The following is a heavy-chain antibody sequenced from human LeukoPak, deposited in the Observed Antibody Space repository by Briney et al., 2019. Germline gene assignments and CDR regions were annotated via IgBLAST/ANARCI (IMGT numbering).Heavy chain of an antibody. CDR1: DGSINSGSFY. Sequence: SSETLSLTCSVSDGSINSGSFYWAWIRQPPGKGLEWIGSVHYSGSTYYNPSLKSRVTISVDTFKNQFSLKLSSVTAADTAVYYCAREPLRAESRWFDPWGQGSLVTVSS. CDR3: AREPLRAESRWFDP. D-gene: IGHD1-26*01. CDR2: VHYSGST. V-gene: IGHV4-39*07. J-gene: IGHJ5*02.